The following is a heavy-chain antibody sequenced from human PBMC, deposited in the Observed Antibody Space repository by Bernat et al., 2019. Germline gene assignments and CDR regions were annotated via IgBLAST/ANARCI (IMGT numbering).Heavy chain of an antibody. D-gene: IGHD2-2*02. CDR2: IYYSGST. Sequence: QVQLQESGPGLVKPSQTLSLTCTVSGGSISSGGYYWSWIRQHPGKGLEWIGYIYYSGSTYYNPSLKSRVTISVDTSKNPSSLKLSSVTAADTAVYYCAREMSGYCSSTSCYTGGFDYWGQGTLVTVSS. CDR3: AREMSGYCSSTSCYTGGFDY. CDR1: GGSISSGGYY. J-gene: IGHJ4*02. V-gene: IGHV4-31*03.